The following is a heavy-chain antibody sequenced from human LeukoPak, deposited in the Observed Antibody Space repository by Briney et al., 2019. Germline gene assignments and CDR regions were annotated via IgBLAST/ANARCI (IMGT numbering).Heavy chain of an antibody. Sequence: GGPLRLSCAASGFTFSDSAMHWVRQASGKGLEWVGRIRSKTNDYATAYAASVKGRFTISRDDSKTTAYLQMNSLKIEDTAVYFCTRHGKATEAFDIWGQGTMVTVSP. D-gene: IGHD1-26*01. CDR2: IRSKTNDYAT. CDR1: GFTFSDSA. J-gene: IGHJ3*02. V-gene: IGHV3-73*01. CDR3: TRHGKATEAFDI.